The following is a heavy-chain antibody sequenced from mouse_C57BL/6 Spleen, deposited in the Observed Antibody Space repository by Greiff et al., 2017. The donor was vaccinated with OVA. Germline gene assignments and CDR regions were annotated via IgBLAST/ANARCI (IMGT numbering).Heavy chain of an antibody. J-gene: IGHJ4*01. V-gene: IGHV1-52*01. Sequence: QVQLQQPGAELVRPGSSVKLSCKASGYTFTSYWMHWVQQRPIQGLEWIGNIDPSDSETHSNQKFKDKATLTVYKSSSTAYMQLSSLTSEDSAVYYRTREGTPAAMDYWGQGTSVTVSS. CDR1: GYTFTSYW. D-gene: IGHD3-1*01. CDR3: TREGTPAAMDY. CDR2: IDPSDSET.